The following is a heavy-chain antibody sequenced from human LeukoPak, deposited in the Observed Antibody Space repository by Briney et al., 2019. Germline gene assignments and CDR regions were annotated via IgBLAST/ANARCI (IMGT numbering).Heavy chain of an antibody. V-gene: IGHV1-69*05. CDR1: GGTFSSYA. Sequence: GSSVKVSCKASGGTFSSYAISWVRQAPGQGLEWMGGIIPIFGTANYAQKFQGRVTITTDESTSTAYMELSSLRSEDTAVYYCASHTEIAAGGIEYWGQGTLVTVSS. CDR2: IIPIFGTA. J-gene: IGHJ4*02. CDR3: ASHTEIAAGGIEY. D-gene: IGHD6-13*01.